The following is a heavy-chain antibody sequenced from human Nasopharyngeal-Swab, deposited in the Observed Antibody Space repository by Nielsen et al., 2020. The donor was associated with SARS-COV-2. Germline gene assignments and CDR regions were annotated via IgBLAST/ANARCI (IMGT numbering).Heavy chain of an antibody. V-gene: IGHV3-9*01. CDR2: ISWNSGSI. Sequence: GGSLRLYCAASGFTFDDYAMHWVRQAPGKGLEWVSGISWNSGSIGYADSVKGRFTISRDNAKNSLYLQMNSLRAEDTALYYCAKVGSGYDNDYWGQGTLVTVSS. D-gene: IGHD3-22*01. CDR1: GFTFDDYA. CDR3: AKVGSGYDNDY. J-gene: IGHJ4*02.